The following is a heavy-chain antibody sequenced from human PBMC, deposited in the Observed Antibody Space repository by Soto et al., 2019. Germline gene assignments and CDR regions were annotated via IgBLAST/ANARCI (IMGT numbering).Heavy chain of an antibody. Sequence: EVQLVESGGDLVQREGSLRLSCVASGFTFSVYSMNWVRQAPGKGLEWFSYITSDTKTIKYADSVKGRFTISRDNAKNTVYLQMNSLGDEDTAGYYCARSVEGHFDYWGQGTVVTVSS. V-gene: IGHV3-48*02. CDR1: GFTFSVYS. CDR3: ARSVEGHFDY. CDR2: ITSDTKTI. J-gene: IGHJ4*02. D-gene: IGHD6-19*01.